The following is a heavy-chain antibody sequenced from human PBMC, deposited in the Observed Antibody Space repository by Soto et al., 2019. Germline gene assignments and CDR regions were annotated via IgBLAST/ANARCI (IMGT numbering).Heavy chain of an antibody. Sequence: PGWPLRLSWAASGFTCSSYWMSGVRQAPGKGLELVANIKQDGSEKYYVDSVKGRFTISRDNAKNSLYLQMNSLRAEDTAVYYCARVLTRYCSSTSCYRPEGWYFDYWGQGTLGTASS. CDR1: GFTCSSYW. CDR2: IKQDGSEK. J-gene: IGHJ4*02. CDR3: ARVLTRYCSSTSCYRPEGWYFDY. D-gene: IGHD2-2*02. V-gene: IGHV3-7*03.